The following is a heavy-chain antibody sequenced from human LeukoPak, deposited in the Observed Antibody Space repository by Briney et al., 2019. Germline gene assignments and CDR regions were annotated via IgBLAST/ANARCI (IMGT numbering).Heavy chain of an antibody. CDR3: AKIGRYYDFWTGFYEEEVDYMDV. Sequence: GGSLRLSCAASGFTFSSYGMTWVRQAPGKGLEWVSGISGSGGSTKHADSVKGRFTISRDNSKNTLYLQMNSLRAEDTAVYYCAKIGRYYDFWTGFYEEEVDYMDVWGKGTTVTASS. CDR1: GFTFSSYG. D-gene: IGHD3-3*01. V-gene: IGHV3-23*01. J-gene: IGHJ6*03. CDR2: ISGSGGST.